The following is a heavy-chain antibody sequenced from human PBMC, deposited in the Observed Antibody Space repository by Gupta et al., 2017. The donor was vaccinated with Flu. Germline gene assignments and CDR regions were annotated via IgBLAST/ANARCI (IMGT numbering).Heavy chain of an antibody. V-gene: IGHV3-48*01. CDR3: ARDRVRWTQLDYYYGMDV. CDR2: ISSSSSTI. J-gene: IGHJ6*02. Sequence: WVRQAPGKGLEWVSYISSSSSTIYYADSVKGRVTISRDNAKNSLYLQMNSLRAEETAVYYCARDRVRWTQLDYYYGMDVWGQGTTVTVSS. D-gene: IGHD3-10*01.